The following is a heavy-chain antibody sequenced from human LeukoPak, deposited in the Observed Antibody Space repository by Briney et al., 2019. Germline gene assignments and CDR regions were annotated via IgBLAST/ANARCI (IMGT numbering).Heavy chain of an antibody. CDR3: ARARDSSGYYLNWFDP. V-gene: IGHV3-66*01. J-gene: IGHJ5*02. D-gene: IGHD3-22*01. CDR2: IYSGGST. CDR1: GFTVSSNY. Sequence: GGSLRLSCAASGFTVSSNYMSWVRQAPGEGLEWASVIYSGGSTYYADSVKGRFTISRDNSKNTLYLQMNSLRAEDTAVYYCARARDSSGYYLNWFDPWGQGTLVTVSS.